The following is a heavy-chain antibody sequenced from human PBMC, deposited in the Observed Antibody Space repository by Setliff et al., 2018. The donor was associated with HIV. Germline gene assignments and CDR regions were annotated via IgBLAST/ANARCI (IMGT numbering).Heavy chain of an antibody. D-gene: IGHD3-16*01. Sequence: GGSLRLSCAASGFIFSDHYIDWVRQAPEKGLEWVGRSRNKANSYTTEYAASVQGRFTISRDDSKSSLYLQMNSLKIDDTAVYYCISGGTPPFFHYWGQGTLVTVSS. V-gene: IGHV3-72*01. J-gene: IGHJ4*02. CDR3: ISGGTPPFFHY. CDR1: GFIFSDHY. CDR2: SRNKANSYTT.